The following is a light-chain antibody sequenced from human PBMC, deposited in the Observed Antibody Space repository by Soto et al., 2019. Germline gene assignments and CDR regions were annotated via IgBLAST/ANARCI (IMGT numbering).Light chain of an antibody. CDR1: NSNIDSNT. Sequence: QSVLTQPPSASGTPGQRVTISCSGSNSNIDSNTVNWYQQLPGTAPKLLISSFNQRPSGVPDRFSGSKSGNTASLTISALQAEDEADYYCSSYTSRSTLVFGGGTKLTVL. J-gene: IGLJ3*02. CDR2: SFN. CDR3: SSYTSRSTLV. V-gene: IGLV1-44*01.